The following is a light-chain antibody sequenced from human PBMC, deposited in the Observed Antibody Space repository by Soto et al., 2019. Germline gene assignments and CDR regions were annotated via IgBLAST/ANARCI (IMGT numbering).Light chain of an antibody. CDR3: QQRSNWPPTWT. J-gene: IGKJ1*01. CDR1: QSVSSY. CDR2: DAS. V-gene: IGKV3-11*01. Sequence: EIVLTQSPATLSLSPGERATLSCRASQSVSSYLAWYQQKPGQAPRLLIYDASNRATGIPARFSGSGSGTDFTLTISILEPEDFAVYYCQQRSNWPPTWTFGQGTEAEIK.